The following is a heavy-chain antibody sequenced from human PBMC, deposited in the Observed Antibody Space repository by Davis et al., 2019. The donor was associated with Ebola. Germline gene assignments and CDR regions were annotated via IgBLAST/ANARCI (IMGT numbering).Heavy chain of an antibody. CDR2: IYYSGST. V-gene: IGHV4-39*02. D-gene: IGHD3-16*01. J-gene: IGHJ4*02. CDR3: ARDRHEITFGGEDYFDY. CDR1: GGSISSSSYY. Sequence: SETLSLTCTVSGGSISSSSYYWGWIRQPPGKGLAWIRSIYYSGSTYYNPSLKSRVTISVDTSKNQFSLKLSSVTAADTAVYYCARDRHEITFGGEDYFDYWGQGTLVTVSS.